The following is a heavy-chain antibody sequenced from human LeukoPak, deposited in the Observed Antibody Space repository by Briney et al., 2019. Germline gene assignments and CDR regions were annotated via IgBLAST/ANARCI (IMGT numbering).Heavy chain of an antibody. CDR3: ARSTSPAHAFDI. D-gene: IGHD2-2*01. V-gene: IGHV4-34*01. Sequence: RPSETLSLTCAVYGGSFSGYYWSWIRQPPGKGLEWIGEINHSGSTNYNPSLKSRVTISVDTSKNQFSLKLSSVTAADTAVYYCARSTSPAHAFDIWGQGTMVTVSS. J-gene: IGHJ3*02. CDR2: INHSGST. CDR1: GGSFSGYY.